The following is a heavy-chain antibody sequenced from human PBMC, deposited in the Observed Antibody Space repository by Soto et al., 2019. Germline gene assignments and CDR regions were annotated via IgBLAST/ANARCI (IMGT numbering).Heavy chain of an antibody. J-gene: IGHJ4*02. Sequence: LSLPCAVYACSIRSSSYYWGWIRQPAVKGLEWIGSIYYSGSTYYNPSLKSRVTISVDTSKNQFSLKLSSVTAADTAVYYCATTIRFLEWLFPALFDYWGQGTLVTVSS. CDR1: ACSIRSSSYY. CDR3: ATTIRFLEWLFPALFDY. CDR2: IYYSGST. V-gene: IGHV4-39*01. D-gene: IGHD3-3*01.